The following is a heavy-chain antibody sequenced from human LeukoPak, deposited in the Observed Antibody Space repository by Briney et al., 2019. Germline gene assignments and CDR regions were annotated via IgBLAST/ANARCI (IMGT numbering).Heavy chain of an antibody. J-gene: IGHJ4*02. V-gene: IGHV3-48*03. CDR1: GFTFSSYE. CDR2: ISSSGSTI. CDR3: ARGPPPWDY. Sequence: GGSLRLSCAASGFTFSSYEMNWVRQAPGKGLEGVSYISSSGSTIYYADPVKGRFTISRDNAKNSLYLQMNSLRAEDTAVYYCARGPPPWDYWGQGTLVTVSS.